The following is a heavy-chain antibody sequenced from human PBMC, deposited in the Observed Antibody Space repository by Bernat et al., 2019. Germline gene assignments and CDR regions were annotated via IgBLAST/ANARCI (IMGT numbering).Heavy chain of an antibody. J-gene: IGHJ6*02. CDR1: GFTFSSYA. Sequence: QVQLVESGGGVVQPGRSLRLSCAASGFTFSSYAMHWVRQAPGKGLEWVAVISYDGSNKYYADSVKGRFTISRDNSKNTLYLQMNSLRAEDTAVYYCARERPKRYGSGTYGMDVWGQGTTVTVSS. CDR2: ISYDGSNK. D-gene: IGHD3-10*01. CDR3: ARERPKRYGSGTYGMDV. V-gene: IGHV3-30-3*01.